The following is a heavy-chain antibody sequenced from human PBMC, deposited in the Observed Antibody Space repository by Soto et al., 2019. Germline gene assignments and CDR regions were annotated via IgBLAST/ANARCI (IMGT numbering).Heavy chain of an antibody. CDR2: INGDGSST. Sequence: EVQLVESGGGLVQPGGSLRVSCAASGFTFSTYWMHWVRQAPGKGLVWVSRINGDGSSTSYADSIKGRFTIPRDNAKNTLYLQMNSLRAQDTAVYYCAREYRSSRYFDYRGQGTLVTVSS. J-gene: IGHJ4*02. D-gene: IGHD6-13*01. CDR3: AREYRSSRYFDY. V-gene: IGHV3-74*01. CDR1: GFTFSTYW.